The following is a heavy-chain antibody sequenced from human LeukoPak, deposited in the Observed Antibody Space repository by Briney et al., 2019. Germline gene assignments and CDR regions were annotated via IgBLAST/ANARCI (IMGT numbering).Heavy chain of an antibody. D-gene: IGHD6-19*01. Sequence: GGSLRLSCAASGFTFSGSAMHWVRQASGKGLECVGRIRSKANSYATAYAASVKGRFTISRDDSKNTLYLQMNSLKTEDTAVYYCTTELLAVAAWFDPWGQGTLVTVSS. CDR2: IRSKANSYAT. J-gene: IGHJ5*02. CDR3: TTELLAVAAWFDP. V-gene: IGHV3-73*01. CDR1: GFTFSGSA.